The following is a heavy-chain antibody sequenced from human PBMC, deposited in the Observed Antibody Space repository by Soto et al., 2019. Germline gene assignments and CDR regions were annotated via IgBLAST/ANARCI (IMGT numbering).Heavy chain of an antibody. Sequence: EVQLLESGGGLVQPGGSLRLSCAASGFTFSSYAMSWVRQAPGKGLEWVSAISGSGGSTYYADSVKGRFTISRDNSKNTLYLQMNSLRAEDTAVYYCAKLPVLGGYMVRGALFDYWGQGTLVTVSS. J-gene: IGHJ4*02. CDR2: ISGSGGST. CDR3: AKLPVLGGYMVRGALFDY. V-gene: IGHV3-23*01. CDR1: GFTFSSYA. D-gene: IGHD3-10*01.